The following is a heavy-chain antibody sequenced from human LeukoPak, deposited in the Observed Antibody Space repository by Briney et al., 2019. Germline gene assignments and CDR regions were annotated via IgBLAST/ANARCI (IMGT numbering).Heavy chain of an antibody. V-gene: IGHV1-2*02. CDR2: INPNSGGT. CDR3: ARVPGIVVVPAAPDY. CDR1: GYTFTSYY. Sequence: ASVKVSCKASGYTFTSYYMHWVRQAPGQGLEWMGWINPNSGGTNYAQKFQGRVTMTRDTSISTAYMELSRLRSDDTAVYYCARVPGIVVVPAAPDYWGQGTLVTVSS. J-gene: IGHJ4*02. D-gene: IGHD2-2*01.